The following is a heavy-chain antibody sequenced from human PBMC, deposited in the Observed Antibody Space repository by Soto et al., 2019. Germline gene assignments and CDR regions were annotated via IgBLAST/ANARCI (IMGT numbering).Heavy chain of an antibody. CDR1: GGSISSYY. Sequence: SETLSLTCTVSGGSISSYYWSWIRQPPGKGLEWIGYIYYSGSTNYNPSLKSRVTISVDTSKNQFSLKLSSVTAADTAVYYCAREGYSYGTNDAFDIWGQGTMVTVSS. J-gene: IGHJ3*02. V-gene: IGHV4-59*01. CDR2: IYYSGST. D-gene: IGHD5-18*01. CDR3: AREGYSYGTNDAFDI.